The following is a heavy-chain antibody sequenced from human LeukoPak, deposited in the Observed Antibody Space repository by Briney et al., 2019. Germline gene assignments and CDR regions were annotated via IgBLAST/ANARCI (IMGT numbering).Heavy chain of an antibody. V-gene: IGHV4-39*07. CDR2: IYYSGST. CDR3: ARPYSSGWYGDYMDV. D-gene: IGHD6-19*01. J-gene: IGHJ6*03. Sequence: SETLSLTCTVSGGSISSSSYYWGWIRQPPGKGLGWIGSIYYSGSTYYNPSLKSRVTISVDTSKNQFSLKLSSVTAADTAVYYCARPYSSGWYGDYMDVWGKGTTVTVSS. CDR1: GGSISSSSYY.